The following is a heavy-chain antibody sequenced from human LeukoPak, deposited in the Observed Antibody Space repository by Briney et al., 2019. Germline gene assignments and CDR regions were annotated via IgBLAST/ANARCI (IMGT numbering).Heavy chain of an antibody. D-gene: IGHD3-10*01. CDR1: GYTFTSYG. CDR3: ARDPGNVGFGELLLTTYNWFDP. Sequence: GASVKVSCKASGYTFTSYGISWVRQAPGQGLEWMGWISAYNGNTNYAQKLQGRVTMTTDTSTSTAYMELRSLRSDDTDVYYCARDPGNVGFGELLLTTYNWFDPWGQGTLVTVSS. V-gene: IGHV1-18*01. J-gene: IGHJ5*02. CDR2: ISAYNGNT.